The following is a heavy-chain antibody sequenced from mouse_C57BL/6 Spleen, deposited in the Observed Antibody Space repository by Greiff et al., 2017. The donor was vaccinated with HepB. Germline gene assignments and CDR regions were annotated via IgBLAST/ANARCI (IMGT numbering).Heavy chain of an antibody. CDR1: GFTFTDYY. CDR2: IRNKANGYTT. V-gene: IGHV7-3*01. J-gene: IGHJ2*01. Sequence: DVKLVESGGGLVQPGGSLSLSCAASGFTFTDYYMSWVRQPPGKALEWLGFIRNKANGYTTEYSASVKGRFTISRDNSQSILYLQMNALRAEDSATYYCARYYGSSYDYWGQGTTLTVSS. D-gene: IGHD1-1*01. CDR3: ARYYGSSYDY.